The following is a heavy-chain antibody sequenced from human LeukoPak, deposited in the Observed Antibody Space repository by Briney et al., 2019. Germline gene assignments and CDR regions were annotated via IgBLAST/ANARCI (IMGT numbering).Heavy chain of an antibody. CDR2: IYYSGST. D-gene: IGHD3-22*01. J-gene: IGHJ4*02. Sequence: PSQTLSLTCTVSGGSISSGGYYWSWIRQHPGKGLEWIGYIYYSGSTYYNPSLKSRVTISVDTSKNQFSLKLSSVTAADTAVYYCARDEYYYDSSGYALDYWGQGTLVTVSS. CDR1: GGSISSGGYY. V-gene: IGHV4-31*03. CDR3: ARDEYYYDSSGYALDY.